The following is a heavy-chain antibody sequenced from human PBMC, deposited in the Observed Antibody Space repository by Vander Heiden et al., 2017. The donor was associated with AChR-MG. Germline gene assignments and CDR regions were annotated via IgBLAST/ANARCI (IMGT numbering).Heavy chain of an antibody. V-gene: IGHV4-34*01. Sequence: QVQLQQRCVGLLKPSEILSLPLPVYGGSFSGDYWGGIRQPPGKGLEWMGEINHSGSTNYNPSLKSRVTISVDTSKNQFSLKLSSVTAADTAVYYCARGSSSSGYWGQGTLVTVSS. CDR1: GGSFSGDY. D-gene: IGHD6-6*01. CDR3: ARGSSSSGY. CDR2: INHSGST. J-gene: IGHJ4*02.